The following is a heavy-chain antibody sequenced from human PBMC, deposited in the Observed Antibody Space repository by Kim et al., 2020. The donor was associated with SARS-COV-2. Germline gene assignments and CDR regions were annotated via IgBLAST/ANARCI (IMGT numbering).Heavy chain of an antibody. D-gene: IGHD3-10*01. CDR1: GGSISSGGYY. CDR2: IYYSGST. Sequence: SETLSLTCTVSGGSISSGGYYWSWIRQHPGKGLEWIGYIYYSGSTYYNPSLKSRVTISVDTSKNQFSLKLSSVTAADTAVYYCARDGGSGSYGWFDPWGQGTLVTVSS. V-gene: IGHV4-31*03. J-gene: IGHJ5*02. CDR3: ARDGGSGSYGWFDP.